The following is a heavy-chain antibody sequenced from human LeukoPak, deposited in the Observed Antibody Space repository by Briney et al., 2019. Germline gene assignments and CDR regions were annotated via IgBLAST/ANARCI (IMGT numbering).Heavy chain of an antibody. Sequence: PGGSLRLSCAASGFRFSYFGMHWVRQTPGKGLEWVAFIRFDGVDKYYADSVKGRFRISRDDSKNTLYLQMNSLSGEDTAIYYCAKDLLRDRWFGESWSQGTLVTVSS. CDR1: GFRFSYFG. D-gene: IGHD3-10*01. CDR3: AKDLLRDRWFGES. CDR2: IRFDGVDK. J-gene: IGHJ5*02. V-gene: IGHV3-30*02.